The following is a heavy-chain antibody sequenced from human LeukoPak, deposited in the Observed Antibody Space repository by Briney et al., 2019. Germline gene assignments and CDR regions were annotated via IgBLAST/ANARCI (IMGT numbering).Heavy chain of an antibody. Sequence: ASVKVSCKASGYTFTSYYMHWVRQAPGQGLEWMGIINPSGGSRSYAQKFQGRVTMTRDTSKSTVYMELSSLRSEDTAVYYCARGSIVGAKTLGFGAFDIWGQGTMVTVSS. CDR2: INPSGGSR. D-gene: IGHD1-26*01. J-gene: IGHJ3*02. V-gene: IGHV1-46*01. CDR1: GYTFTSYY. CDR3: ARGSIVGAKTLGFGAFDI.